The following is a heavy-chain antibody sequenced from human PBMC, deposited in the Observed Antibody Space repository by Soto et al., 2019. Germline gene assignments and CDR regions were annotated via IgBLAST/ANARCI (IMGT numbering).Heavy chain of an antibody. J-gene: IGHJ4*02. V-gene: IGHV4-59*08. CDR3: ARTPRYYGSGPDY. D-gene: IGHD3-10*01. CDR2: IYYSGST. Sequence: QVQLQESGPGLVKPSETLSLTCTVSGGSISSYYWSWIRQPPGKGLEWIGYIYYSGSTNYNPSLKSRVTISVDTSKNQFSLKLSSVTAADTAVYYCARTPRYYGSGPDYWGQGTLVTVSS. CDR1: GGSISSYY.